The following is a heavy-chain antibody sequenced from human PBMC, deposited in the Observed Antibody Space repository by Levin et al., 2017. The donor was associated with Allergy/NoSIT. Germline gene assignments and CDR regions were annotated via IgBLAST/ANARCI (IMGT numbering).Heavy chain of an antibody. Sequence: GGSLRLSCAASGFTFSDHDMDWVRQAPGKGLEWVGRARNKANSYTTEYAASLKGRFTISRDDSQKSLYLQVNSLRTEDTAVYYCVREGHTGYGDEPGWFDAWGQGTLVTVSA. D-gene: IGHD4-17*01. V-gene: IGHV3-72*01. CDR3: VREGHTGYGDEPGWFDA. CDR1: GFTFSDHD. CDR2: ARNKANSYTT. J-gene: IGHJ5*02.